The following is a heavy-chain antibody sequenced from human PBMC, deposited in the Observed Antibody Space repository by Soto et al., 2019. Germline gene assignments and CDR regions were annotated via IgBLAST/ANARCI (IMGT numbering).Heavy chain of an antibody. CDR3: AKDSWYFDL. CDR1: GFVFTNFW. Sequence: GSLRLSCEASGFVFTNFWMHWVRHVPGKGLVWVARIDTSGHSTNYAESVKGRFTISRDNAKNTVSLQMNSLRVEDTGVYYCAKDSWYFDLWSQGSQVTVSS. D-gene: IGHD6-13*01. CDR2: IDTSGHST. V-gene: IGHV3-74*01. J-gene: IGHJ4*02.